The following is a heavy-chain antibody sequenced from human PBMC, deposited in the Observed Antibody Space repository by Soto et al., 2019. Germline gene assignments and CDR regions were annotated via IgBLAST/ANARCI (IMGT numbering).Heavy chain of an antibody. CDR2: ISSSGSTI. Sequence: PGGSLRLSCAASGFTFSSYEMNWVRQAPGKGLEWVSYISSSGSTIYYADSVKGRFTISRDNAKNSLYLQMNSLRAEDTAVYYCARSDRSIFGVPSYYYGMDVWGQGTTVTVSS. V-gene: IGHV3-48*03. D-gene: IGHD3-3*01. CDR3: ARSDRSIFGVPSYYYGMDV. CDR1: GFTFSSYE. J-gene: IGHJ6*02.